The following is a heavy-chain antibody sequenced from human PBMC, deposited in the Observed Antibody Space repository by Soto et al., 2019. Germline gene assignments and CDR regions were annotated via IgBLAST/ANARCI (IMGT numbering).Heavy chain of an antibody. Sequence: GASVKVSCKDSGYTFSTYAIHWVRQAPGQSLEWMGWLNGGTGQTRYSQRFQDRVTITRDTSASTAYMEVSSLRPEDTAVYYCARGKGMEENYYYYGMDIWGQGTTVNVSS. V-gene: IGHV1-3*01. CDR1: GYTFSTYA. D-gene: IGHD1-1*01. CDR2: LNGGTGQT. J-gene: IGHJ6*02. CDR3: ARGKGMEENYYYYGMDI.